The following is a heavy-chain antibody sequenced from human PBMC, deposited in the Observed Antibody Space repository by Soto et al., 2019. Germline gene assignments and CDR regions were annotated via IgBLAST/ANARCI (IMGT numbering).Heavy chain of an antibody. CDR2: ISGSGVRT. D-gene: IGHD2-2*01. V-gene: IGHV3-23*01. J-gene: IGHJ4*02. CDR1: GFTFNNYA. CDR3: AKGALYQLPIDY. Sequence: PGGSLRLSCAASGFTFNNYAMSWVRQAPGKGLEWVSGISGSGVRTYYADSVKGRFTISRDNSKNTLYLQMNSLRAGDTALYYCAKGALYQLPIDYWGQGTLVTVSS.